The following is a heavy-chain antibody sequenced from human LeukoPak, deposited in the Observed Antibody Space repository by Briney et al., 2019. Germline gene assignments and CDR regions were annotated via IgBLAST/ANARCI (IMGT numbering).Heavy chain of an antibody. CDR3: ARGQDSSGAFDI. D-gene: IGHD6-19*01. CDR2: IYYSGST. V-gene: IGHV4-59*01. Sequence: SQTLSLTCTVSGGSISSYYWSWIRQPPGKGLEWIGYIYYSGSTNYNPSLKSRVTISVDTSKNQFSLKLSSVTAADTAVYYCARGQDSSGAFDIWGQGTMVTVSS. CDR1: GGSISSYY. J-gene: IGHJ3*02.